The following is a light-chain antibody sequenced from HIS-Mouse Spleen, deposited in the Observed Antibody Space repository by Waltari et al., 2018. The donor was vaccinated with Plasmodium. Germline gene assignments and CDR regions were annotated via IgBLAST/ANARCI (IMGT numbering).Light chain of an antibody. CDR3: NSRDSSGNHQV. CDR2: GKN. J-gene: IGLJ3*02. Sequence: SSELTQDPAVSVSLGQTVRITCQGDSLRRSYASWYQQKPGQAPVLVTYGKNNRPSGIPDRFSGSSSGNTASLTITGAQAEDEADYYCNSRDSSGNHQVFGGGTKLTVL. V-gene: IGLV3-19*01. CDR1: SLRRSY.